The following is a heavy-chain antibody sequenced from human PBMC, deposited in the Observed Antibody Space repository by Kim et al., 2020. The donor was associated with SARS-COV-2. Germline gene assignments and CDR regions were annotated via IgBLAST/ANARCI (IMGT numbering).Heavy chain of an antibody. J-gene: IGHJ4*02. D-gene: IGHD1-26*01. CDR3: ARRVRGEGAARYFDY. CDR1: GGSIRGSSNY. CDR2: IYNAGST. V-gene: IGHV4-39*01. Sequence: SETLSLTCTVSGGSIRGSSNYWGWIRQPPGKGLEWIGSIYNAGSTFYNPSLKSRVTISVDTSKNQFSLKLTSVTDADTAVYYCARRVRGEGAARYFDYWGQGNLVTVSS.